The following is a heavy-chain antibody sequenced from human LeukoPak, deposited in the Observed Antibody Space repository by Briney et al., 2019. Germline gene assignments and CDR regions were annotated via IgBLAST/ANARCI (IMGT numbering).Heavy chain of an antibody. CDR3: ARDTTMVRGVIIY. Sequence: ASVKVSCKASGYTFTGYYMHWVRQAPGQGLEWMGWINPNSGGTNYAQKFQGRVTMTRDTSISTAYMELSRLRSDDTAVYYCARDTTMVRGVIIYWGQGTLVTVSS. CDR2: INPNSGGT. J-gene: IGHJ4*02. D-gene: IGHD3-10*01. V-gene: IGHV1-2*02. CDR1: GYTFTGYY.